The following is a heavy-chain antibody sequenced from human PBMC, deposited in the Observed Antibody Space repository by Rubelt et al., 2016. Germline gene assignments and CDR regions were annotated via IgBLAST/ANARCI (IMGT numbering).Heavy chain of an antibody. CDR1: GFTFGDYT. CDR3: ARDPADY. Sequence: EVQLVESGGGLVQPGRSLRLSCTASGFTFGDYTMTWFRQAPGKGLEWVSYISFSSSPISYADSVKGRFTISRDNAKNLLYLQMNSLRPEDTAIYYCARDPADYWGQGTLVTVSS. J-gene: IGHJ4*02. V-gene: IGHV3-48*04. CDR2: ISFSSSPI.